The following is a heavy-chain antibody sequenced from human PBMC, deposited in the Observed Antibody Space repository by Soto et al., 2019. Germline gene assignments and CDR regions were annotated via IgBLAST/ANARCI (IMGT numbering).Heavy chain of an antibody. CDR3: ARRSDPRDIVVLQDTMGKLDY. Sequence: QIRLEQSGGEVKNPGASVKVSCKASGYSFSDYGISWVRQAPGQGLEWVGLISVYYGTTKYAPKFQGRVTMTADTSANTAYMELRSLRSDDTALYSCARRSDPRDIVVLQDTMGKLDYWGQGTLVTVSS. D-gene: IGHD2-15*01. CDR2: ISVYYGTT. J-gene: IGHJ4*02. V-gene: IGHV1-18*01. CDR1: GYSFSDYG.